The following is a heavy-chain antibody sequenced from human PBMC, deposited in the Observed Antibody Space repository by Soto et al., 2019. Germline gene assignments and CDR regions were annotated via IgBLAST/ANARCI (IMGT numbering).Heavy chain of an antibody. CDR2: IIPMLTVT. CDR1: GGTFSTYT. CDR3: SIGSWSAETFDV. D-gene: IGHD2-2*01. J-gene: IGHJ3*01. V-gene: IGHV1-69*02. Sequence: QVHLVQSGAEVKKPGSSVKVSCKAAGGTFSTYTLIWVRQAPGQGLEWMGRIIPMLTVTNSAQKFQGRVTLTADKSTNTAFMELTSLRSDDTAEYYCSIGSWSAETFDVWGQGTMVTVSS.